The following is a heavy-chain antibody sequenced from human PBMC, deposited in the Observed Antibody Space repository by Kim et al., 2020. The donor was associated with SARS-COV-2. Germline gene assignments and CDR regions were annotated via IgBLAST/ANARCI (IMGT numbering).Heavy chain of an antibody. Sequence: GESLKISCKGSGYSFTSYWISWVRQMPGKGLEWMGRIDPSDSYTNYSPSFQGHVTISADKSISTAYLQWSSLKASDTAMYYCARHYLSGSGSYYNLWQWLVPLRGFDYWGQGTLVTVSS. V-gene: IGHV5-10-1*01. CDR1: GYSFTSYW. CDR2: IDPSDSYT. J-gene: IGHJ4*02. D-gene: IGHD3-10*01. CDR3: ARHYLSGSGSYYNLWQWLVPLRGFDY.